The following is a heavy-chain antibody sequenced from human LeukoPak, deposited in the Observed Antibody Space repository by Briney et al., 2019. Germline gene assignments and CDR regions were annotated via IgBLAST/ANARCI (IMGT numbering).Heavy chain of an antibody. V-gene: IGHV1-69*13. J-gene: IGHJ4*02. CDR1: GGTFSSYA. CDR2: IIPIFGTA. Sequence: SVKVSCKASGGTFSSYAISWVRQAPGQGLEWMGGIIPIFGTANYTQKFQGRVTITADESTSTAYMELSSLRSEDTAVYYCASGIAAAGLFDYWGQGTLVTVSS. D-gene: IGHD6-13*01. CDR3: ASGIAAAGLFDY.